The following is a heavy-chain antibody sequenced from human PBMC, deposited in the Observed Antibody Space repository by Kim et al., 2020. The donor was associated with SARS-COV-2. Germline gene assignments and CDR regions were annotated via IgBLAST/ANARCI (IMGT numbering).Heavy chain of an antibody. V-gene: IGHV3-64D*09. D-gene: IGHD6-19*01. Sequence: YADSVKGRFTISRDNSKNTLYLQMSSLRAEDTAVYYCVKDLRSGWSDFDYWGQGTLVTVSS. J-gene: IGHJ4*02. CDR3: VKDLRSGWSDFDY.